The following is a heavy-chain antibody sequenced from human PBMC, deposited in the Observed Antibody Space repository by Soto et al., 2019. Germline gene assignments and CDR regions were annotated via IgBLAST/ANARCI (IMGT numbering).Heavy chain of an antibody. Sequence: AASVKVSCQASGYTFTSYAMHWVRQAPGQSLEWMGWINAGNGYTNFSQNFQGRVTITRDTSTSTAYMELRSLRSDDTAVYYCARVYDIWTGYLAPIDYWGQGTLVTVSS. D-gene: IGHD3-9*01. CDR1: GYTFTSYA. J-gene: IGHJ4*02. V-gene: IGHV1-3*01. CDR3: ARVYDIWTGYLAPIDY. CDR2: INAGNGYT.